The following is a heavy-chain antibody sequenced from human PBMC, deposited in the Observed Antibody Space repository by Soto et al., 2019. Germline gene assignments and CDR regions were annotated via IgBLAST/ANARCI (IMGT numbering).Heavy chain of an antibody. D-gene: IGHD1-1*01. Sequence: QLQLQESGSGLVRPSQTLSLTCAVSGGSISSGGYSWNWIRQPPGKGLEWIGYTYHSGSTLYHPALKRRVTISVDKSKNQFSQKLSSVTAADTAVYYCARDQLEGNWFDPWGQGTLVTVSS. CDR2: TYHSGST. CDR1: GGSISSGGYS. J-gene: IGHJ5*02. CDR3: ARDQLEGNWFDP. V-gene: IGHV4-30-2*01.